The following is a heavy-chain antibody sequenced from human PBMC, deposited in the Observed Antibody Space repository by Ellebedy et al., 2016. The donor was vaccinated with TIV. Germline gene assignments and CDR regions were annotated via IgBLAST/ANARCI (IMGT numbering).Heavy chain of an antibody. D-gene: IGHD1-1*01. Sequence: PGGSLRLSCAASGFTFSNAWINWVRQAPGKGLEWVGCIKSKTDGGTADYAAPVKGRFTISRDDSKNTLYLQMSSLKTEDTAVYYCTTDWMSLYYFDYWGQGTLVTVSS. CDR3: TTDWMSLYYFDY. J-gene: IGHJ4*02. CDR2: IKSKTDGGTA. V-gene: IGHV3-15*07. CDR1: GFTFSNAW.